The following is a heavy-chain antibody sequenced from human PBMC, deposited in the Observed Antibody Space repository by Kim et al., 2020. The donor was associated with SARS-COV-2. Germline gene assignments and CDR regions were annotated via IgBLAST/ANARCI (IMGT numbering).Heavy chain of an antibody. V-gene: IGHV3-30*18. CDR1: GFTFSSYG. Sequence: GGSLRLSCAASGFTFSSYGMHWVRQAPGKGLEWVAVISYDGSNKYYADSVKGRFTISRDNSKNTLYLQMNSLRAEDTAVYYCAKARSKVVVVITPIDYWGQGTLVTVSS. J-gene: IGHJ4*02. CDR2: ISYDGSNK. CDR3: AKARSKVVVVITPIDY. D-gene: IGHD3-22*01.